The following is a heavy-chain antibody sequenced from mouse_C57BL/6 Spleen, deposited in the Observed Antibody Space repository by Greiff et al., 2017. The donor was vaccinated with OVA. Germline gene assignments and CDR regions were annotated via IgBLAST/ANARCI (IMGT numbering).Heavy chain of an antibody. J-gene: IGHJ3*01. CDR1: GYTFTSYW. V-gene: IGHV1-59*01. Sequence: QVQLKQPGAELVRPGTSVKLSCKASGYTFTSYWMHWVKQRPGQGLEWIGVIDPSDSYTNYNQKFKGKATLTVDTSSSTAYMQLSSLTSEDSAVYYCAREGLRSIAYWGQGTLVTVSA. D-gene: IGHD1-1*01. CDR3: AREGLRSIAY. CDR2: IDPSDSYT.